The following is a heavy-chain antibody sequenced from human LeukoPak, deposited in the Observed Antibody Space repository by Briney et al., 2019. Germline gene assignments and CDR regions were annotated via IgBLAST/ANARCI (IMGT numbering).Heavy chain of an antibody. CDR3: AGRGIAAAGTYYYYYYMDV. D-gene: IGHD6-13*01. CDR1: GGSISSSSYY. J-gene: IGHJ6*03. V-gene: IGHV4-39*07. Sequence: PSETLSLTCTVSGGSISSSSYYWGWIRQPPGKGLEWIGSIYYSGSTYYNPSLKSRVTISVDTSKNQFSLKLSSVTAADTAVYYCAGRGIAAAGTYYYYYYMDVWGKGTTVTVSS. CDR2: IYYSGST.